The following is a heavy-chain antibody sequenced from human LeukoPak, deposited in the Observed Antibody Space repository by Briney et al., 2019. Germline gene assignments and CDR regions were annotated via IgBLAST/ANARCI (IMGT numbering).Heavy chain of an antibody. J-gene: IGHJ4*02. Sequence: QSGGSLRLSCTASGFTFSSYWMDWVRQAPGKGLEWVANIKQDGSEKYYVDSVKGRFTISRDNAKNSLYLQMSSLRAEDTAVYYCARDRDWYSFDSWGQGTLVTVSS. V-gene: IGHV3-7*03. CDR2: IKQDGSEK. CDR1: GFTFSSYW. CDR3: ARDRDWYSFDS. D-gene: IGHD6-19*01.